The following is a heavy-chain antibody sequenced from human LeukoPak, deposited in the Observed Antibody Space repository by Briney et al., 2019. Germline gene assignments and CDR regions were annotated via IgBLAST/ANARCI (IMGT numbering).Heavy chain of an antibody. J-gene: IGHJ6*02. CDR1: GYTFTSHG. CDR3: ARGGASRPKAVMEGYWYGMDV. CDR2: ISGYNGNT. V-gene: IGHV1-18*01. D-gene: IGHD2-8*02. Sequence: ASVKVSCKASGYTFTSHGISWVRQAPGQGLEWTGWISGYNGNTNYAEKFQGRVTITTDTSTSTAYMELRSLRSDDTAVYYCARGGASRPKAVMEGYWYGMDVWGQGTTVTVSS.